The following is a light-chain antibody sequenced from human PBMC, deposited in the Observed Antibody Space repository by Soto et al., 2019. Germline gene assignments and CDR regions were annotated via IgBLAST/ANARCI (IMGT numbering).Light chain of an antibody. Sequence: SALTQPASVSGSPGQSITISCTGTVSDVGSYNLVSWYQHHPGKAPKLIIYEGSKRPSGVSDRFSGSKSGITASLTVSGLQAEDEADYYCCSFATANTFAFGGGTKLTVL. CDR1: VSDVGSYNL. J-gene: IGLJ2*01. CDR3: CSFATANTFA. V-gene: IGLV2-23*03. CDR2: EGS.